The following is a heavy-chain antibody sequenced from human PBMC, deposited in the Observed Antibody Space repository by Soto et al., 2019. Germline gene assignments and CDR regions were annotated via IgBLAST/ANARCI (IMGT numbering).Heavy chain of an antibody. D-gene: IGHD4-4*01. CDR1: GGSFSGYY. CDR3: ARTDYSNYVDY. CDR2: INHSGST. J-gene: IGHJ4*02. Sequence: SETLSLTCAVYGGSFSGYYWSWIRQPPGKGLEWIGEINHSGSTNYNPSLKSRVTISVDTSKNQFSLKLSSVTAADTAVYYCARTDYSNYVDYWGQGTLVTVSS. V-gene: IGHV4-34*01.